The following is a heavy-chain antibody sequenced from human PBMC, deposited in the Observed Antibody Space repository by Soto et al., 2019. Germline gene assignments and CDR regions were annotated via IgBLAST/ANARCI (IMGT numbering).Heavy chain of an antibody. J-gene: IGHJ4*02. CDR1: GFTFSSYG. Sequence: QVQLVESGGGGVQPGRSLRLSCAASGFTFSSYGMHWVRQAPGKGLEWVAVISYDGSNKYYADSVKGRFTISRDNSKNTLYLQMNSLRAEDTAVYYCAKVERAGTAIDYWGPGTLVTVSS. V-gene: IGHV3-30*18. CDR2: ISYDGSNK. CDR3: AKVERAGTAIDY. D-gene: IGHD1-1*01.